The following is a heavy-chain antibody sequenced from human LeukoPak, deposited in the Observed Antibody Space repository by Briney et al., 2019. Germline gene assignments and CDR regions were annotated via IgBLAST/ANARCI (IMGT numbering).Heavy chain of an antibody. J-gene: IGHJ6*02. CDR1: GGSISSYY. D-gene: IGHD1-7*01. CDR2: IYYSGST. V-gene: IGHV4-59*01. CDR3: ASGVTGTTVYYYYGMDV. Sequence: SETLSLTCTVSGGSISSYYWSWIRQPPGKGLEWIGYIYYSGSTNYNPSLKSRVTISVDTSKNQFSLKLSSVTAADTAVYYCASGVTGTTVYYYYGMDVWGQGTTVTVSS.